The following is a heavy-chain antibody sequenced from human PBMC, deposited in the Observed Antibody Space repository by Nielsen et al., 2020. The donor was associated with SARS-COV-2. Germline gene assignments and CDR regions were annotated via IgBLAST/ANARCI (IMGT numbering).Heavy chain of an antibody. CDR1: GYTFTSYG. Sequence: ASVKVSCKASGYTFTSYGVTWVRQAPGQGLEWVGWFSAYNGHTKSAQKFQGRVTMATDISTSTAYMEVRRLTSDDTATYYCARARATIFGLVMSYGMDVWGQGTTVAVSS. V-gene: IGHV1-18*01. CDR2: FSAYNGHT. CDR3: ARARATIFGLVMSYGMDV. J-gene: IGHJ6*02. D-gene: IGHD3/OR15-3a*01.